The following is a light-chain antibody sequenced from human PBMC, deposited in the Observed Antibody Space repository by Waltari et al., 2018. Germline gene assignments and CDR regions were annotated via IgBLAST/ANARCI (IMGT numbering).Light chain of an antibody. CDR1: SGHSTNV. J-gene: IGLJ3*02. V-gene: IGLV4-69*01. CDR2: VNSDGSH. Sequence: QLVLTQSPSASASLGASVKLTCTLSSGHSTNVIAWLQKRPEEGPRYLMKVNSDGSHNKGDEIPARFSGSSSGAERYLTISSLQSEDEADYYCQTGGHGTWVFGGGTKLTVL. CDR3: QTGGHGTWV.